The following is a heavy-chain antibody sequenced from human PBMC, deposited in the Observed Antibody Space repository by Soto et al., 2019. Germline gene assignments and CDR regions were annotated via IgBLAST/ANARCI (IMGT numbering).Heavy chain of an antibody. Sequence: SVKVSCKASGGNFTSYSISWVLQAPGQGLEFMGGIVPLFGTTNYAHKFRGRVTITADESTSTVYMEVSSLRSEDTAVYYCAKASGRSWYNWFDPWGQGTLVTVSS. J-gene: IGHJ5*02. D-gene: IGHD6-13*01. CDR1: GGNFTSYS. CDR3: AKASGRSWYNWFDP. V-gene: IGHV1-69*13. CDR2: IVPLFGTT.